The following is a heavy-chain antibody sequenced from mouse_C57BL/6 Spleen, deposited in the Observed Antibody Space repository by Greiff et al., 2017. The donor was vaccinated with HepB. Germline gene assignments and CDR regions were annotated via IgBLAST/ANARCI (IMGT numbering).Heavy chain of an antibody. J-gene: IGHJ4*01. CDR2: INPGSGGT. V-gene: IGHV1-54*01. Sequence: VKLQQSGAELVRPGTSVKVSCKASGYAFTNYLIEWVKQRPGPGLEWIGVINPGSGGTNYNEKFQGKATLTADNSSSTAYMQLSSLTSEDSAVYCCARGGYVGYAMDYWGQGTSVTVAS. CDR1: GYAFTNYL. D-gene: IGHD2-2*01. CDR3: ARGGYVGYAMDY.